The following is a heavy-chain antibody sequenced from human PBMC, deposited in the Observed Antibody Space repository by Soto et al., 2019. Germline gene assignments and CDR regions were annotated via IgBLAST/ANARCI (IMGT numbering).Heavy chain of an antibody. Sequence: SQTLSLTCTVSGASVSTGYWSWIRQPPGKGLEWIGFMYFGGSTNYNPSLKSRVTISVDTSKNQFSLKLNSVTAADTAVYYCARDLGYYDRSGTRIDYWGQGTLVTVSS. V-gene: IGHV4-59*02. J-gene: IGHJ4*02. CDR2: MYFGGST. D-gene: IGHD3-22*01. CDR3: ARDLGYYDRSGTRIDY. CDR1: GASVSTGY.